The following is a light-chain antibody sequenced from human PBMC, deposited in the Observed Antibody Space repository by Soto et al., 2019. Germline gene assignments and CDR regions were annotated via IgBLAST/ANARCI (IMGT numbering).Light chain of an antibody. V-gene: IGKV3-15*01. Sequence: EMVITQSPATLSVSPGERATLSCRASQSVSSNLAWYQQRPGQVPRLLIFGASMRASGVPARFSASGSGTEFALTISSLQSEDFAVYYCQHYNNWPRTFGQGTKVDIK. CDR1: QSVSSN. CDR3: QHYNNWPRT. CDR2: GAS. J-gene: IGKJ1*01.